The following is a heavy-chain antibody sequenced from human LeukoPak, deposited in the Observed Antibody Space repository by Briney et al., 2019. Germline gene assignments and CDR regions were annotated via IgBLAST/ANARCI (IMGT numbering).Heavy chain of an antibody. V-gene: IGHV4-39*01. Sequence: SETLSLTCTVSGGSISSSSYYWGWIRQPPGKGLEWIGSIHYSGSTYYNPSLKSRVTISVDTSKNQFSLKLSSVTAADTAVYYCARQSLYYDILTGYYPFSLYYFDYWGQGTLVTVSS. D-gene: IGHD3-9*01. CDR1: GGSISSSSYY. CDR2: IHYSGST. CDR3: ARQSLYYDILTGYYPFSLYYFDY. J-gene: IGHJ4*02.